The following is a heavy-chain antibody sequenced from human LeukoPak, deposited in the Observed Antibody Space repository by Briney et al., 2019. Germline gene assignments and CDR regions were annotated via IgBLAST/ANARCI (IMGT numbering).Heavy chain of an antibody. CDR3: ARRGGATLKSRGWFDP. Sequence: NPSETLSLTCTVSGGSISSYYWSWIRQPPGKGLEWIGYIYYSGSTNYNPSLKSRVTISVDTSKNQFSLKLSSVTAADTAVYYCARRGGATLKSRGWFDPWGQGTLVTVSS. D-gene: IGHD1-26*01. V-gene: IGHV4-59*08. J-gene: IGHJ5*02. CDR2: IYYSGST. CDR1: GGSISSYY.